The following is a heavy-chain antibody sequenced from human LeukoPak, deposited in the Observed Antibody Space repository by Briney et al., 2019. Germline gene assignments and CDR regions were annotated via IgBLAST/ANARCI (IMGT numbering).Heavy chain of an antibody. V-gene: IGHV3-23*01. CDR2: ISGSGGST. J-gene: IGHJ4*02. CDR3: AKFEPSGAVAGHEGFDY. D-gene: IGHD6-19*01. Sequence: SGGSLRLSCAASGFTFSSYAMSWVRQAPGKGLEWVSAISGSGGSTYYADSVKGRFTISRDNSKNTLYLQMNSLRAEDTAVYYCAKFEPSGAVAGHEGFDYWGQGTLVAVSS. CDR1: GFTFSSYA.